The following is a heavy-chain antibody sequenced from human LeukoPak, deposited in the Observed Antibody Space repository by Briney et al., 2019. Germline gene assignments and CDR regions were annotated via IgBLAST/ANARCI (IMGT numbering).Heavy chain of an antibody. Sequence: PVGSLRLSCAASGFTFSSYSMNWVRQAPGKGLEWVSSISSSSSYIYYADSVKGRFTISGDNAKNSLYLQMNSLRAEDTAVYYCARGVRDDFWSGYSIYYYYYMDVWGKGTTVTVSS. V-gene: IGHV3-21*01. D-gene: IGHD3-3*01. CDR1: GFTFSSYS. CDR2: ISSSSSYI. CDR3: ARGVRDDFWSGYSIYYYYYMDV. J-gene: IGHJ6*03.